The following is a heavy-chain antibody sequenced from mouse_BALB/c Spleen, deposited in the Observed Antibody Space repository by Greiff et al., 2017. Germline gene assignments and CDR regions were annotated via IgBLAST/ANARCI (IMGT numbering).Heavy chain of an antibody. CDR1: GFTFSSYT. J-gene: IGHJ4*01. Sequence: DVMLVESGGGLVPPGGSLKLSCAASGFTFSSYTMSWVRQTPEKRLEWVAYISNGGGSTYYPDTVKGRFTISRDNAKNTLYLQMSSLKSEETAMYYCARHSDAMDYWGQGTSVTVSS. CDR3: ARHSDAMDY. V-gene: IGHV5-12-2*01. CDR2: ISNGGGST.